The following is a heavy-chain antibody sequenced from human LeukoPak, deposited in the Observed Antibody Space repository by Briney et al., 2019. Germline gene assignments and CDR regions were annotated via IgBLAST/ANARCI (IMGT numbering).Heavy chain of an antibody. CDR1: GFTFSSYG. D-gene: IGHD6-19*01. CDR3: AKDRGSGYLDY. V-gene: IGHV3-30*18. Sequence: GSLRLSCTASGFTFSSYGMHWVRQAPGKGLEWVAVISNDGSNKFYADSVKGRITISRDNSKNTLYLQMNSLRVEDTAVYYCAKDRGSGYLDYWGQGTLVTVSS. J-gene: IGHJ4*02. CDR2: ISNDGSNK.